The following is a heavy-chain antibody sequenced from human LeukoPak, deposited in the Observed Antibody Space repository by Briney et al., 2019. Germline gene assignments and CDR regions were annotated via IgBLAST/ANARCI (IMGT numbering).Heavy chain of an antibody. D-gene: IGHD4-17*01. CDR2: ISGSGGST. Sequence: PGGSLRLSCAASGFTFSGYAMNWVRQAPGKGLEWLSAISGSGGSTYYADSVKGRFTISRDNSKNTLYLQMNSLRAEDTAVYYCAKGGVDGDYGNYFDYWGQGTLVTVSS. CDR1: GFTFSGYA. J-gene: IGHJ4*02. V-gene: IGHV3-23*01. CDR3: AKGGVDGDYGNYFDY.